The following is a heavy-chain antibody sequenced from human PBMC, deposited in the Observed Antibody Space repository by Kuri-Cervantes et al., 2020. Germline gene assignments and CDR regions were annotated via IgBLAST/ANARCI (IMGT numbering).Heavy chain of an antibody. D-gene: IGHD3-10*01. CDR1: GFPFSRYG. CDR3: YCSGSYETSKIDY. J-gene: IGHJ4*02. Sequence: GSLRLPCAASGFPFSRYGMHWVRKAPGKGLEWVAVRSYDGSNKYYADSVKGRFTISRDNYKNTLYLQMNSLRAEDTAVYYCYCSGSYETSKIDYWCQGTLVTVSS. CDR2: RSYDGSNK. V-gene: IGHV3-30*03.